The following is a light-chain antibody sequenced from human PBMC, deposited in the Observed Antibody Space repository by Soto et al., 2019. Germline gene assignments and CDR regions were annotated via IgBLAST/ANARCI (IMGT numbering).Light chain of an antibody. CDR2: GTS. Sequence: DIRLTQSPSFLSASVGDRVTITCRASQGISSYLAWYQQKPGKAPKVLIYGTSTLQSGVPSRFSGSGSGTEFTLTISSLQPEDSATYHCQQLSNNPYTFGQGTRLEIK. V-gene: IGKV1-9*01. CDR1: QGISSY. J-gene: IGKJ5*01. CDR3: QQLSNNPYT.